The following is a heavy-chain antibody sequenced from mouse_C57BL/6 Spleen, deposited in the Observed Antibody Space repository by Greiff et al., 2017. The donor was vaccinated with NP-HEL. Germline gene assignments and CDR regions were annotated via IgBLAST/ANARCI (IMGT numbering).Heavy chain of an antibody. CDR1: GYTFTSYW. CDR2: IDPSDSYT. CDR3: ARSEGSNYDY. V-gene: IGHV1-69*01. D-gene: IGHD2-5*01. Sequence: VQLQQPGAELVMPGASVKLSCKASGYTFTSYWMHWVKQRPGQGLEWIGEIDPSDSYTNYNQKFKGKSTLTVDKSSSTAYMQLSSLTSEDSAVYYCARSEGSNYDYWGKGTTLTVSS. J-gene: IGHJ2*01.